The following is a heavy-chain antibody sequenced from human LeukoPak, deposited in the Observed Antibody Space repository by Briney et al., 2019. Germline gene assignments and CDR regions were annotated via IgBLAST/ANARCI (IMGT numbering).Heavy chain of an antibody. V-gene: IGHV3-48*04. Sequence: GGSLRLSCAASGFTFSSYSMNWVRQAPGKGLEWVSYISSSSTTIYYADSVKGRFTISRDNAKNSLYLQMNSLRAEDTGVYYCARDVYRGSSWYAFDYWGQGTLVTVSS. J-gene: IGHJ4*02. CDR2: ISSSSTTI. CDR3: ARDVYRGSSWYAFDY. CDR1: GFTFSSYS. D-gene: IGHD6-13*01.